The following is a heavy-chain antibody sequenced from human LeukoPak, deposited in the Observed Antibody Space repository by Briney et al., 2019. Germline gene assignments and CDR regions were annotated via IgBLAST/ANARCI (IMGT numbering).Heavy chain of an antibody. CDR1: GFTFSTYY. CDR3: ARVWSNIIIVVVDNGGSAFDI. CDR2: IRKGGSET. J-gene: IGHJ3*02. D-gene: IGHD3-22*01. Sequence: GGSLRLSCVASGFTFSTYYMSWVRQAPGKGLEWVANIRKGGSETYYADSVKGRFTISRDNAKNSLYLQMNSLRADDTAVYYCARVWSNIIIVVVDNGGSAFDIWGQGTTVTVSS. V-gene: IGHV3-7*04.